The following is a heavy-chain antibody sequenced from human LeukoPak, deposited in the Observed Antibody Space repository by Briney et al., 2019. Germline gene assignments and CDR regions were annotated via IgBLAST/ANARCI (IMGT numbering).Heavy chain of an antibody. V-gene: IGHV4-61*02. J-gene: IGHJ5*02. CDR1: GGSISSGSYY. Sequence: SETLSLTCTVSGGSISSGSYYWSWIRQPAGKGLEWIGRIYTSGSTNYNPSLKSRVTISVDTSKNQFSLRLSSVTAADTAVYYCARGYCSSTSCYGLIWFDPWGQGTLVTVSS. D-gene: IGHD2-2*01. CDR3: ARGYCSSTSCYGLIWFDP. CDR2: IYTSGST.